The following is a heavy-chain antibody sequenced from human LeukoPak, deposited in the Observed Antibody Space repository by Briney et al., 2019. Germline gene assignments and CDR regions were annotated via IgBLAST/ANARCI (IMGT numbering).Heavy chain of an antibody. CDR3: AKLTGSYSTFDY. Sequence: GGSLRLSCAASGFTFSSYAMSWVRQATGKGLEWVSAISGSGGSTYYADSVKGRFTISRDNSKNTLYLQMNSLRAEDTAVYYCAKLTGSYSTFDYWGQGTLVTVSS. J-gene: IGHJ4*02. D-gene: IGHD1-26*01. CDR2: ISGSGGST. CDR1: GFTFSSYA. V-gene: IGHV3-23*01.